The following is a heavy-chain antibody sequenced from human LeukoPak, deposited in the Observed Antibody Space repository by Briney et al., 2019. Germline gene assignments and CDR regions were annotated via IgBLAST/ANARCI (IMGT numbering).Heavy chain of an antibody. CDR2: IYYSGST. CDR1: GGSISSYY. V-gene: IGHV4-59*08. CDR3: ARTAAAGNFDY. J-gene: IGHJ4*02. Sequence: SETLSLTCTVSGGSISSYYWSWIRQPPGKGLEWIGYIYYSGSTNYNPSLKSRVTISVDTSKNQFSLKLSSVTAADTAVYYCARTAAAGNFDYWGQGTLVTVSS. D-gene: IGHD6-13*01.